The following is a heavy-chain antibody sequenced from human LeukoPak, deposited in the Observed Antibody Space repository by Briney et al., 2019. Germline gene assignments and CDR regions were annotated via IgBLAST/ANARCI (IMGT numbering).Heavy chain of an antibody. CDR1: GYTFTSYA. J-gene: IGHJ4*02. D-gene: IGHD2-8*01. CDR2: INAGNGNT. Sequence: GASVKVSCKASGYTFTSYAMHWVRQAPGQRLEWMGWINAGNGNTKYSQEFQGRVTITRDTSASTAYMELSSLRSEDMAVYYCARDCTNGVCYRAFDYWGQGTLVTVSS. V-gene: IGHV1-3*03. CDR3: ARDCTNGVCYRAFDY.